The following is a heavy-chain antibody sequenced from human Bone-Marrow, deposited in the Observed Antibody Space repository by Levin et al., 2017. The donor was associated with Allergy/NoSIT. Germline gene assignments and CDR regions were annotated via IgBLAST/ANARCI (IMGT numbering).Heavy chain of an antibody. CDR3: ARSPPAYYYGSGSYLGAFDI. CDR2: IDWDDDK. CDR1: GFSLSTSGMC. Sequence: SGPTLVKPTQTLTLTCTFSGFSLSTSGMCVSWIRQPPGKALEWLALIDWDDDKYYSTSLKTRLTISKDTSKNQVVLTMTNMDPVDTATYYCARSPPAYYYGSGSYLGAFDIWGQGTMVTVSS. J-gene: IGHJ3*02. D-gene: IGHD3-10*01. V-gene: IGHV2-70*01.